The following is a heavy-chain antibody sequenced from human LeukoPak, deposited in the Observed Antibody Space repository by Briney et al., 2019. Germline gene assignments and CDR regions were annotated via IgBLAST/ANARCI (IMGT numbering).Heavy chain of an antibody. D-gene: IGHD3-22*01. CDR3: ARDGGVVVTSPAFDY. CDR1: GGSITTSSYY. CDR2: IYYTGGT. J-gene: IGHJ4*02. Sequence: SETLSLTCSVSGGSITTSSYYWGWVRQPPEKGLEWIGSIYYTGGTYYSPSLKSRVTISVDRSKNQFSLKLSSVTAADTAVYYCARDGGVVVTSPAFDYWGQGTLVTVSS. V-gene: IGHV4-39*07.